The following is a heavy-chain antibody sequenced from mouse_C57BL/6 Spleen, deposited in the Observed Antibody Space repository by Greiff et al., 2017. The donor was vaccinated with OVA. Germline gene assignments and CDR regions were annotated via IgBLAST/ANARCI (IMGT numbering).Heavy chain of an antibody. CDR3: ATIYYGNPFDV. CDR2: IHPSDSDT. D-gene: IGHD2-1*01. V-gene: IGHV1-74*01. Sequence: QVQLQQPGAELVKPGASVKVSCKASGYTFTSYWMHWVKQRPGQGLEWIGRIHPSDSDTNYNQKFKGKATLTVDKSSSTDYMQLSSLTSEDSAGYYCATIYYGNPFDVWGTGTTVTVSS. CDR1: GYTFTSYW. J-gene: IGHJ1*03.